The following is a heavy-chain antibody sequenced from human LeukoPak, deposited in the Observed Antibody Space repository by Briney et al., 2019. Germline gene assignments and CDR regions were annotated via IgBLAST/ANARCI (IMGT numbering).Heavy chain of an antibody. CDR2: INVGNANT. D-gene: IGHD3-22*01. V-gene: IGHV1-3*01. CDR3: ARAQARALTGTARNYYDSSGYYPY. Sequence: ASVKVSCKASGYTFTTYAIHWVRQAPGQRLEWMGWINVGNANTKYSQKLQGRVTITRDTSASTAYMELSTLRSEDTAVYYCARAQARALTGTARNYYDSSGYYPYWGQGTLVTVSS. J-gene: IGHJ4*02. CDR1: GYTFTTYA.